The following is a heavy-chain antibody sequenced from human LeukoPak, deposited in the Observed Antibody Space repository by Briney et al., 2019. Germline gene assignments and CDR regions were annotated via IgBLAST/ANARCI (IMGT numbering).Heavy chain of an antibody. CDR1: GYTFTSYY. CDR2: MNPSGGST. V-gene: IGHV1-46*01. J-gene: IGHJ4*02. D-gene: IGHD6-13*01. Sequence: ASVKVSCKTSGYTFTSYYIHWVRQAPGQGLEWMGIMNPSGGSTNYGQKFRGRVTLTRDTSTSIVYVEVSSLRSEDTAVYYCARGLAAGDYWGQGTLVTVSS. CDR3: ARGLAAGDY.